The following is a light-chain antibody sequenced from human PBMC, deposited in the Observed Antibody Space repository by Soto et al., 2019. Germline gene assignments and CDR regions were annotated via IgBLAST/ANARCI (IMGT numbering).Light chain of an antibody. V-gene: IGLV2-18*02. CDR2: EVS. J-gene: IGLJ1*01. CDR1: SSDVGSYNR. CDR3: NSNTGSSTYV. Sequence: QSALTQPPSVSGSPGQSVAIPCTGTSSDVGSYNRVSWYQQPPGAAPKLMIYEVSNRPSGVPDRFSGSKSGNTASLTISGLQAEDEADYYCNSNTGSSTYVFGTGTKLTVL.